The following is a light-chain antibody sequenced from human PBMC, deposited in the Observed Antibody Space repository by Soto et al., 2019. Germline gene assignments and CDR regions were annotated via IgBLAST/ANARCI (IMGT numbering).Light chain of an antibody. CDR3: SSYAGSNNLYV. J-gene: IGLJ1*01. CDR1: SSDIGVYNY. V-gene: IGLV2-8*01. Sequence: QSVLTQPPSASGTPGQRVTISCSGSSSDIGVYNYVSWYQQHPGKAPKLMIYEVSERPSGVPDRFSGSKSGNTASLTVSGLQTEDEADYYCSSYAGSNNLYVFGTGTKLTVL. CDR2: EVS.